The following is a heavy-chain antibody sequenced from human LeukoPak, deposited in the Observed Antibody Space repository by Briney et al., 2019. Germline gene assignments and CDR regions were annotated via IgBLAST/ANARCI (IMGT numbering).Heavy chain of an antibody. CDR1: GGSISSYY. V-gene: IGHV4-59*01. CDR3: ARVVHIAACYYFDY. Sequence: SETLSLTCTVSGGSISSYYWSWIRQPPGKGLEWIGYIYSSGSTNYNPSLKSRVTISVDTSKNQFSLKLSSVTAADTAVYYCARVVHIAACYYFDYWGQGTLVTVSS. CDR2: IYSSGST. D-gene: IGHD6-25*01. J-gene: IGHJ4*02.